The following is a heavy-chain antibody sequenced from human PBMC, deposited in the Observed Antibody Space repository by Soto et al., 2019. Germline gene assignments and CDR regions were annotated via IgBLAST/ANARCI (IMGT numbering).Heavy chain of an antibody. V-gene: IGHV1-2*02. CDR2: INPNSGGT. Sequence: GASVKVSCKDSGYTFTGYYMHWVRQAPGQGLEWMGWINPNSGGTNYAQKFQGRVTMTRDTSISTAYMELSRLRSDDTAVYYCARDGVVPAANYYGMDVWGQGTTVTVSS. CDR3: ARDGVVPAANYYGMDV. D-gene: IGHD2-2*01. CDR1: GYTFTGYY. J-gene: IGHJ6*02.